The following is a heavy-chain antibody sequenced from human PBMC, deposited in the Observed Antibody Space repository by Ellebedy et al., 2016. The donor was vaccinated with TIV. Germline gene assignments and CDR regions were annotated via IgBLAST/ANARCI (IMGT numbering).Heavy chain of an antibody. J-gene: IGHJ4*02. V-gene: IGHV3-30*03. D-gene: IGHD5-18*01. Sequence: GGSLRLXXAASGFTFTIYGMHWVRQAPGKGLEWVALISSNEVDTYYADSVRGRFTISRDTSKNTLYLQIDSLRPEDTAVYFCARDSSGGPGPSSYGSDYWGRGILVSVSS. CDR3: ARDSSGGPGPSSYGSDY. CDR2: ISSNEVDT. CDR1: GFTFTIYG.